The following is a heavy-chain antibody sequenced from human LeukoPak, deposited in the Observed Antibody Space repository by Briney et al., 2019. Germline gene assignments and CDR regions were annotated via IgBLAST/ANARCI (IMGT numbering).Heavy chain of an antibody. J-gene: IGHJ4*02. CDR1: GFMFSSNW. Sequence: SGGSLRLSCAASGFMFSSNWMSWVRLAPGKGLEWVANIKEDGTETYYVDSVKGRFTISRDNSKNTVYLQMRNLRVEHTAVYYCAKVVAGNIDYYFDYWGQGILVAVSS. V-gene: IGHV3-7*03. CDR3: AKVVAGNIDYYFDY. D-gene: IGHD2/OR15-2a*01. CDR2: IKEDGTET.